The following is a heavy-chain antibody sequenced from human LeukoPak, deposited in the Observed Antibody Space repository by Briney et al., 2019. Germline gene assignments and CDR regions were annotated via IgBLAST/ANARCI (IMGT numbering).Heavy chain of an antibody. D-gene: IGHD2-2*01. CDR2: ISSDGKKK. CDR1: GFTFSSYA. Sequence: GGSLRLSCAASGFTFSSYAMHWVRQAPGKGLEWVSVISSDGKKKYYADSVRGRFTISRDNSKNGLYLLMNSLRAEDTAVYYCARDRKPAANRWYFDLWGRGTLVTVSS. CDR3: ARDRKPAANRWYFDL. J-gene: IGHJ2*01. V-gene: IGHV3-30*03.